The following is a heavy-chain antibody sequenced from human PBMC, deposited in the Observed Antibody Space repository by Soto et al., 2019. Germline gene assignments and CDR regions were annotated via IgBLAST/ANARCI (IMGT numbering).Heavy chain of an antibody. Sequence: QVQLQQWGAGPLRPLETLSLTCGVSGGSFSGYYWAWIRQSPGKGLEWIGEINDRGSINYNPSLKSRVCMSVDTSKNHYSLNLRSVTAADTAVYYCARESHDILTGPPWVWYFDLWGRGTLVTVSS. V-gene: IGHV4-34*01. CDR3: ARESHDILTGPPWVWYFDL. J-gene: IGHJ2*01. CDR2: INDRGSI. D-gene: IGHD3-9*01. CDR1: GGSFSGYY.